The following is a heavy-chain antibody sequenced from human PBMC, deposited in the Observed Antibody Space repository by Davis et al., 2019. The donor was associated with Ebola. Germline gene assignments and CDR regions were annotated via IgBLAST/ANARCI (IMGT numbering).Heavy chain of an antibody. J-gene: IGHJ6*04. D-gene: IGHD2-21*02. CDR1: GGSFSGYY. CDR3: ARGRMTMLVVATASYFYAVDV. Sequence: MPSETLSLTCAVYGGSFSGYYWSWIRQPPGKGLEWIGEINHSGSTKYNPSLKRRGAISGDTSKNQFSLKLSSVTAADTAVYYCARGRMTMLVVATASYFYAVDVWGKGTTVTVSS. V-gene: IGHV4-34*01. CDR2: INHSGST.